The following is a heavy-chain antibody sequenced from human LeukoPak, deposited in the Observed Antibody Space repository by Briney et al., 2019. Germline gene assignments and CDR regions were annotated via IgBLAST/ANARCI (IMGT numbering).Heavy chain of an antibody. Sequence: PGGSLRLSCAASGFTFSSYGMHWVRQAPGKGLEWVAVISYDGSNKYYADSVKGRFTISRDNSKNTLYLQMNSLRAEDTAVYYCAKGGVWLQLQGGFDYWGRGTLVTVSS. J-gene: IGHJ4*02. CDR1: GFTFSSYG. V-gene: IGHV3-30*18. CDR3: AKGGVWLQLQGGFDY. CDR2: ISYDGSNK. D-gene: IGHD5-24*01.